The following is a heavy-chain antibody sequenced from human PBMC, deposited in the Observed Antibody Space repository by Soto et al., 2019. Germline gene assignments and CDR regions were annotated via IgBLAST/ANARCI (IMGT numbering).Heavy chain of an antibody. D-gene: IGHD1-20*01. CDR2: ISYDGGDK. J-gene: IGHJ4*02. CDR1: GFTFSSYG. CDR3: AKSHPITVISLEY. V-gene: IGHV3-30*18. Sequence: VQLVESGGGVVQPGRSLRLSCTASGFTFSSYGMHWVRLAPGKGLEWVAVISYDGGDKYYTDSVKGRFTISRDNSKSTLYLQMNSLRTDDTAVYYCAKSHPITVISLEYWGQGTLVTVSS.